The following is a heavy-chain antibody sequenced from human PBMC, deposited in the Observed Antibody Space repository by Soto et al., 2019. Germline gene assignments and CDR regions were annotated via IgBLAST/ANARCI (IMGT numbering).Heavy chain of an antibody. CDR1: GYTFVSYG. CDR2: INTYSGNT. D-gene: IGHD6-6*01. Sequence: QVHLVQSGAEMKKPGASVRVSCKTSGYTFVSYGITWVRQSPGQGLEWMGWINTYSGNTYYAENLHGGVTMTPDTSTSAAYMGLRSLRSDDTAVYFCARVVMGTRPPDYWGQGTLVTVSS. CDR3: ARVVMGTRPPDY. J-gene: IGHJ4*02. V-gene: IGHV1-18*01.